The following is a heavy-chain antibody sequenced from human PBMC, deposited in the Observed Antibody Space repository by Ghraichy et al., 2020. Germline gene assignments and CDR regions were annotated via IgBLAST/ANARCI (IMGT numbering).Heavy chain of an antibody. CDR3: AKDPNSISLSFGMDV. Sequence: GGSLRLSCPASGFTFSRNAISWVRQAQGRGLEWVSAISGRGYSTYYADSVTGRYTNTRDNSKNTLYLQMNSLRAEDTAVYYCAKDPNSISLSFGMDVWGQGTTVVVSS. CDR2: ISGRGYST. CDR1: GFTFSRNA. V-gene: IGHV3-23*01. J-gene: IGHJ6*02. D-gene: IGHD4-11*01.